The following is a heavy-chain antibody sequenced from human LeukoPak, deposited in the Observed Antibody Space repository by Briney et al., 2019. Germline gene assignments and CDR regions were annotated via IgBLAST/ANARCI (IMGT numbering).Heavy chain of an antibody. V-gene: IGHV3-53*01. D-gene: IGHD1-26*01. CDR2: IYGGGDT. CDR1: GFTVTDNY. Sequence: GGSLRLSCAASGFTVTDNYMNWVRQSSGKGLEWVSVIYGGGDTNYADSVKGRFIISRDTSKNTVYLQMNSLGAEDTAVYYCAKGIRVGATTGHPDYWGLGTLVTVSS. CDR3: AKGIRVGATTGHPDY. J-gene: IGHJ4*02.